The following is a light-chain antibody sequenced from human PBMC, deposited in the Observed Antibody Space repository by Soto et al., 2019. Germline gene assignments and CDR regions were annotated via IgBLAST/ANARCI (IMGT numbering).Light chain of an antibody. CDR1: QSVSNSY. CDR3: QQYGSSPYP. V-gene: IGKV3-20*01. CDR2: GAS. J-gene: IGKJ2*01. Sequence: EIVLTQSPGTLSLSAGERATLSCRASQSVSNSYLAWYQQKLGQAPRLLIHGASSRATGIPDRFSGSGSGTDFTLTISRLEPEDFAVYYCQQYGSSPYPFGQGTKVEIK.